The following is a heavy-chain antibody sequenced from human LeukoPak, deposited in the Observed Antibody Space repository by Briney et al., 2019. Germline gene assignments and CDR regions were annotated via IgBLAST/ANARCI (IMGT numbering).Heavy chain of an antibody. CDR2: IRYDGSNK. J-gene: IGHJ4*02. CDR1: GFTFSSYG. CDR3: AKYNYGSGSYGYFDY. Sequence: GGSLRLSCAASGFTFSSYGMHWVRQAPGKGLEWVAFIRYDGSNKYYADSVKGRFTISRDNSKNTLYLQMNSLRAEDTAVYYCAKYNYGSGSYGYFDYWGQGTLVTVSS. D-gene: IGHD3-10*01. V-gene: IGHV3-30*02.